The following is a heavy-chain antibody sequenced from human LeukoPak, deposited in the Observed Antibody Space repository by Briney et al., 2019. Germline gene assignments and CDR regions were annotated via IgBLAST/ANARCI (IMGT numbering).Heavy chain of an antibody. J-gene: IGHJ4*02. CDR2: INPNSGGT. D-gene: IGHD6-19*01. V-gene: IGHV1-2*06. CDR1: GYTFTGYC. Sequence: ASVKVSCKASGYTFTGYCMHWVRQAPGQGLEWMGRINPNSGGTNYAQKFQGRVTMTRDTSISTAYMELSRLRPDDTAVYYCARESSSGWYFNYWGQGTLVTVSS. CDR3: ARESSSGWYFNY.